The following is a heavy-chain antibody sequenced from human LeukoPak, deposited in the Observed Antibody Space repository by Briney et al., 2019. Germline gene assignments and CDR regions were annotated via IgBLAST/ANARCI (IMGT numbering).Heavy chain of an antibody. CDR3: ARGQGATVPQVGKNWFDP. CDR1: IDSFSNYH. CDR2: VNESGGT. D-gene: IGHD1-26*01. J-gene: IGHJ5*02. V-gene: IGHV4-34*01. Sequence: PSETLSLTCAVYIDSFSNYHWNWLRQTPAKGREWIGEVNESGGTNISPSLRSRVILSVDTSKNQFSLKLISVTVADTAIYYCARGQGATVPQVGKNWFDPWGQGTRVTVSS.